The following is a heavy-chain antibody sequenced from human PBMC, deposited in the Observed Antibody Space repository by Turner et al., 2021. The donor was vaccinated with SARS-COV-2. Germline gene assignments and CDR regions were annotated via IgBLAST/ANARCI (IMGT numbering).Heavy chain of an antibody. CDR3: ARDLSPGGADV. D-gene: IGHD4-17*01. J-gene: IGHJ6*02. V-gene: IGHV3-9*01. CDR1: GFTFNEHA. Sequence: EVQLVESGGGLVQPGRSLRLSCAGSGFTFNEHAMHWVRQAPGKGVEWVSGIMWDSGSIGYADSVKGRFTISRDNAKNSLYLEMNSLRVEDTALYYCARDLSPGGADVWGQGTTVTVSS. CDR2: IMWDSGSI.